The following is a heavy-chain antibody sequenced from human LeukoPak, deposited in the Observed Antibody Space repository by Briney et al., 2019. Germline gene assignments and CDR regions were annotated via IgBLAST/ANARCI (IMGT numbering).Heavy chain of an antibody. V-gene: IGHV1-69*13. D-gene: IGHD3-3*01. J-gene: IGHJ1*01. CDR2: IIPIFGTA. CDR3: ARGRDRRSGYYYSPHAEYFQH. CDR1: GGTFSSYS. Sequence: SVKVSCKASGGTFSSYSISWVRQAPGQGLEWMGGIIPIFGTANYAQKFQGRVTITADESTSTAYMELSSLRSEDTAVYYCARGRDRRSGYYYSPHAEYFQHWGQGTLVTVSS.